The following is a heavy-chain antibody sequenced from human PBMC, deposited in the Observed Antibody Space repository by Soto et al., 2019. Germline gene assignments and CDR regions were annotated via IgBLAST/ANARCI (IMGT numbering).Heavy chain of an antibody. V-gene: IGHV3-23*01. CDR1: GFTFSAYA. J-gene: IGHJ3*02. CDR2: ISASRGRT. D-gene: IGHD4-17*01. CDR3: AKDPNGDYVGAFDM. Sequence: DVPVLESGGGLVQPGGSLRLSCAASGFTFSAYAMSWVRQTPGKGLEWVSGISASRGRTYYANSVKGRFTISSDNGKNTLYLQMNSLRAEDTAVYYCAKDPNGDYVGAFDMWGQGTMVIVSS.